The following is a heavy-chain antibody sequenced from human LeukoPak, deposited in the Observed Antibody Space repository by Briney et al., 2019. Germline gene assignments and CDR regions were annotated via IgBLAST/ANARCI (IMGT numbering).Heavy chain of an antibody. V-gene: IGHV4-4*02. CDR3: ARRFLGDSSGFDY. Sequence: PSETLSLTCAVSGDSISSSNWWSWVRQPPGKGLEWIGEIYHSGSTNYNPSLKSRVTISVDKYKNQFSLKLSSVTAADTAMYYCARRFLGDSSGFDYWGQGTLVTVSS. J-gene: IGHJ4*02. D-gene: IGHD3-22*01. CDR2: IYHSGST. CDR1: GDSISSSNW.